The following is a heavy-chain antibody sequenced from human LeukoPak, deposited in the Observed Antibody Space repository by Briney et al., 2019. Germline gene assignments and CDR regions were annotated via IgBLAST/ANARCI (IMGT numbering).Heavy chain of an antibody. CDR1: GYTFTGYY. V-gene: IGHV1-2*02. CDR2: INPNSGGT. Sequence: ASVKVSCKASGYTFTGYYMHWVRQAPGQGLEWMGWINPNSGGTNYAQKFQGRVTMTRDTSTSTAYMELSRLRSDDTAVYYCARSSIDERDCYYYYGMDVWGQGTTVTVSS. CDR3: ARSSIDERDCYYYYGMDV. J-gene: IGHJ6*02. D-gene: IGHD6-6*01.